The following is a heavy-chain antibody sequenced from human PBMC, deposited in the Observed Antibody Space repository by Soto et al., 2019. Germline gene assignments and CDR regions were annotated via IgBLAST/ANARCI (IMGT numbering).Heavy chain of an antibody. J-gene: IGHJ4*02. CDR3: ARDPARGGGSYLGYFDY. Sequence: LTCTVSGGSIRSGDNYWSWIRQTPGKGLEWIGYIYYRGSTYYNQSLKSRVTISVDTSMNQFSMTLTSVTAADTAVYYCARDPARGGGSYLGYFDYWGQGTPVTVSS. CDR2: IYYRGST. CDR1: GGSIRSGDNY. V-gene: IGHV4-30-4*01. D-gene: IGHD1-26*01.